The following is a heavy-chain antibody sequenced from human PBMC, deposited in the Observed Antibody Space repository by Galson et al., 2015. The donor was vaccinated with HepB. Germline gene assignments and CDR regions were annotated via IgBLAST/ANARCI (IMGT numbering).Heavy chain of an antibody. J-gene: IGHJ3*02. D-gene: IGHD3-22*01. CDR1: GFTFSSYA. Sequence: SLRLSCAASGFTFSSYAMSWVRQAPGKGLEWVSAISGSGGSTYYADSVKGRFTISRDNSKNTLYLQMNSLRAEDTAVYYCAKLFPYFGGDYYDSSGYTPTDAFDIWGQGTMVTVSS. V-gene: IGHV3-23*01. CDR3: AKLFPYFGGDYYDSSGYTPTDAFDI. CDR2: ISGSGGST.